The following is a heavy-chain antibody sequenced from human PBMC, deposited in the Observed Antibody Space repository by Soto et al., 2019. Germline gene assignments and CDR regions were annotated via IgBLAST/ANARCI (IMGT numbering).Heavy chain of an antibody. CDR1: GFTFSSYG. Sequence: QVQLVESGGGVVQPGRSLRLSCAASGFTFSSYGMHWVRQAPGKGLEWVAVIWYDGSNKYYADSVKGRFTISRDNSKNELYLQMNRLRAEDTAVYYCASVGGSGSYSFDYWGQGTLVTVSS. D-gene: IGHD3-10*01. V-gene: IGHV3-33*01. CDR3: ASVGGSGSYSFDY. CDR2: IWYDGSNK. J-gene: IGHJ4*02.